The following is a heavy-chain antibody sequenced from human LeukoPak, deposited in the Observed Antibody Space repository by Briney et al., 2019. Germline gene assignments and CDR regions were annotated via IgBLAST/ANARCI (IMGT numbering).Heavy chain of an antibody. D-gene: IGHD2-21*01. J-gene: IGHJ4*02. CDR2: IYYSGST. Sequence: PSETLSLTCTVSGGSISSSSYYWGWIRQPPGKGLEWIGSIYYSGSTYYNPSLKSRVTISVDTSKNQFSLKLSSVTAADTAVYYCARAWGVIPFDYWGQGTLVTVSS. CDR1: GGSISSSSYY. CDR3: ARAWGVIPFDY. V-gene: IGHV4-39*07.